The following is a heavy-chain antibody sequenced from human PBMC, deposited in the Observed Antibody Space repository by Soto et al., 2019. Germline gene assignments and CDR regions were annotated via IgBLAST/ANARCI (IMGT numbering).Heavy chain of an antibody. V-gene: IGHV3-30-3*01. Sequence: QVQLVESGGGVVQPGRSLRLSCAASGFTFSSFAMHWVRQAPGKGLQWLAVISSDVVNYYYAESVKGRFTISRDNSKNTLYLQMKSMRNEETAVYDCSSGAACTPAGLGYWGQGNLVSVSS. D-gene: IGHD2-15*01. CDR1: GFTFSSFA. CDR2: ISSDVVNY. J-gene: IGHJ4*02. CDR3: SSGAACTPAGLGY.